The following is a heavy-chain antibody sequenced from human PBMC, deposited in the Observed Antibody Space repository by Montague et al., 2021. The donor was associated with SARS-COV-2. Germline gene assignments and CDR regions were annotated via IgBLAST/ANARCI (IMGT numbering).Heavy chain of an antibody. CDR1: GGSISSSSYH. Sequence: SETLSLTCTVSGGSISSSSYHWGWIRQPPGKGLDWIGNIFYTGTTYYNPSLKSRVTIFVDTSKNQFSLKLTSVAAADTAVHYCARHYGSGFDYWGQGTLLTVSS. CDR3: ARHYGSGFDY. V-gene: IGHV4-39*01. D-gene: IGHD3-10*01. J-gene: IGHJ4*02. CDR2: IFYTGTT.